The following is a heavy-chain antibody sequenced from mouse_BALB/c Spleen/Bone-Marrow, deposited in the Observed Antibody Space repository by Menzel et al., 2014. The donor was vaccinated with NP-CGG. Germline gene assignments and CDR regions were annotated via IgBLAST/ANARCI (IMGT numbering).Heavy chain of an antibody. D-gene: IGHD2-2*01. J-gene: IGHJ2*01. CDR3: ASYVYGYYFDY. V-gene: IGHV1S81*02. Sequence: VQLQQSGAELVKPGASVKLSCKASGYTFTSYWMHWVKQRPGQGLEWIGEINPSNGRTNYNEKFKSKATLTVDKSSSTAYMQLSSLTSEDTAVYYCASYVYGYYFDYWGQGTTLTVSS. CDR1: GYTFTSYW. CDR2: INPSNGRT.